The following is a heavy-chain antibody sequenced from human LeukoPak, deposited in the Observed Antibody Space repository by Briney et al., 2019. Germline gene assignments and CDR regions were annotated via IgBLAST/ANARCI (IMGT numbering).Heavy chain of an antibody. Sequence: ESGPTLVKPTQTLTLTCTFSGFSLSTREVGVGWIRQPPGKALECLALIYWNDDKLYSPSLKSRLTITKDTSKNQVVLTMTNMDPVDTATYYCARRLKKSSPAYSWFDPWGQGTLVTVSS. V-gene: IGHV2-5*01. CDR3: ARRLKKSSPAYSWFDP. CDR2: IYWNDDK. J-gene: IGHJ5*02. CDR1: GFSLSTREVG.